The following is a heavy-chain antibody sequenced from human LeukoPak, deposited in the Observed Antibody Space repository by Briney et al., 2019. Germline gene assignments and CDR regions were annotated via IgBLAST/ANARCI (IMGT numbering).Heavy chain of an antibody. J-gene: IGHJ4*02. D-gene: IGHD2-15*01. CDR2: IRHDGSNK. CDR1: GFTFSNYG. V-gene: IGHV3-30*02. Sequence: GGSLRLSCAASGFTFSNYGIHWVRQAPGKGLEWVAFIRHDGSNKYYADSVKGRFTISRDNSKNTLYLQMNSLRAEDTAVYYCAKGLVAAEGDYYFDYWGQGTLVTVSS. CDR3: AKGLVAAEGDYYFDY.